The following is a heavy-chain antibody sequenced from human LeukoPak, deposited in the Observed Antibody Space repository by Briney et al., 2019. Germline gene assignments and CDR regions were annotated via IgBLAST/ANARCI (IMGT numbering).Heavy chain of an antibody. J-gene: IGHJ4*02. CDR2: INRDGSEE. V-gene: IGHV3-7*01. CDR1: GFTFSSHW. Sequence: TGGSLRLSCAASGFTFSSHWMSCVRQVPGKGLAWVANINRDGSEEYYVDSVKGRVTISRDNAKNSLYLQMNSLRADDTAVYYCVRVLIVGSRSIFEHWGQGTLVTVSS. D-gene: IGHD2-21*01. CDR3: VRVLIVGSRSIFEH.